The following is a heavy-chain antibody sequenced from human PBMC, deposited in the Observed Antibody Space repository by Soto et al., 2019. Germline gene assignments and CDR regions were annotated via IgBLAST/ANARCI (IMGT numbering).Heavy chain of an antibody. CDR3: AKGSGGSHYSGLDY. CDR2: ITGSGDNT. V-gene: IGHV3-23*01. J-gene: IGHJ4*02. Sequence: VQLLESGGGLVQPGGSLRLSCAASEFIFKNYAMTWVRQAPGKGLEWVSVITGSGDNTYYADSVKGRFTISRDNSKNTLDLQMNSLRAEDTAVYYCAKGSGGSHYSGLDYLGQGSLVTVSS. D-gene: IGHD2-15*01. CDR1: EFIFKNYA.